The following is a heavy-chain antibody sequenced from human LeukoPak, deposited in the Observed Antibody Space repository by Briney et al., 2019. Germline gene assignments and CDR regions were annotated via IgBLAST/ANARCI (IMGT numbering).Heavy chain of an antibody. Sequence: PGGSLRLSCAASGFTFSSYSMHWVRQAPGKGLEWVAVILYDGTTKYYADSVKGRFTISRDNSKNTLSLQMNRLRAEEPALYYCARGSKSYGDYIRSRIHYFDYWGQGTLVTVSS. CDR3: ARGSKSYGDYIRSRIHYFDY. J-gene: IGHJ4*02. CDR2: ILYDGTTK. V-gene: IGHV3-30*04. CDR1: GFTFSSYS. D-gene: IGHD4-17*01.